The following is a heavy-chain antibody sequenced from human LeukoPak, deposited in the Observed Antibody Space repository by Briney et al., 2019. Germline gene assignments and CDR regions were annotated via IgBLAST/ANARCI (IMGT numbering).Heavy chain of an antibody. V-gene: IGHV3-53*01. CDR1: GFTVNSNY. Sequence: QAGGSLRLSCATSGFTVNSNYMSWVRQAPGKGLEWVSVIYDSGTTYYADSVKGRFLQMNSLRVEDTAVYYCAGRRSSGWYAYWGQGTLVTVSS. CDR2: IYDSGTT. CDR3: AGRRSSGWYAY. D-gene: IGHD6-19*01. J-gene: IGHJ4*02.